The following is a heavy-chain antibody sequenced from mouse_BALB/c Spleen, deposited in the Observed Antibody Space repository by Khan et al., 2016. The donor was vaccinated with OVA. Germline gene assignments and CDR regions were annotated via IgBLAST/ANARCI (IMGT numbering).Heavy chain of an antibody. CDR3: ASHLTGSFAY. CDR1: GFTFSSYS. D-gene: IGHD4-1*01. J-gene: IGHJ3*01. Sequence: EVMLVESGGDLVKPGGSLKLSCAASGFTFSSYSMSWVRQTPDKRLEWVATISSGGDYTYYPDSVKGRFTISRDNAKNTLYLQMSGLKSEDTAMYYCASHLTGSFAYWGQGTLVTVSA. V-gene: IGHV5-6*01. CDR2: ISSGGDYT.